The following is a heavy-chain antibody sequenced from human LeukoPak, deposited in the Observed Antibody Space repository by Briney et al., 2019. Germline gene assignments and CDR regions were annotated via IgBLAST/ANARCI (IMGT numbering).Heavy chain of an antibody. CDR2: IYTSGST. J-gene: IGHJ3*02. Sequence: SETLSLTCTVSGGSISSYYWSWIRQPAGKGLEWIWRIYTSGSTNYNPSLKSRVTMSVDTSKNQFSLKLSSVTAADTAVYYCARVRTYYDILTGYYYDAFDIWGQGTMVTVSS. V-gene: IGHV4-4*07. CDR3: ARVRTYYDILTGYYYDAFDI. D-gene: IGHD3-9*01. CDR1: GGSISSYY.